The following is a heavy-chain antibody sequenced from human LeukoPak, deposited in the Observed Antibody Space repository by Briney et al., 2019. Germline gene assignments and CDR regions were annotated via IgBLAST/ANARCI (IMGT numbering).Heavy chain of an antibody. V-gene: IGHV3-23*01. D-gene: IGHD3-3*01. CDR1: GFTFSSYA. CDR2: ISGSGGSA. CDR3: AKAVYDFWSGYYKGGYYYYYYMDV. Sequence: GGSLRLSCAASGFTFSSYAMSWVRQAPGKGLEWVSAISGSGGSAYYADSVKGRFTISRDNSKNTLYLQMNSLRAEDTAVYCCAKAVYDFWSGYYKGGYYYYYYMDVWGKGTTVTVSS. J-gene: IGHJ6*03.